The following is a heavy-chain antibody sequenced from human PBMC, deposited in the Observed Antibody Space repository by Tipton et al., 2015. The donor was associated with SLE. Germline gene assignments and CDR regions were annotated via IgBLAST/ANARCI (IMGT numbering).Heavy chain of an antibody. Sequence: LVKPTETLTLTCTFSGFSLSASGMCVSWIRQPPGKALECLARIDWGGDKFYTSSLMSRLTISKDTSKNQVVLTMTNMDPVDTATYYCARIDATVAGTYYFVYWGQGALVTVSS. CDR2: IDWGGDK. CDR3: ARIDATVAGTYYFVY. CDR1: GFSLSASGMC. V-gene: IGHV2-70*16. J-gene: IGHJ4*02. D-gene: IGHD6-19*01.